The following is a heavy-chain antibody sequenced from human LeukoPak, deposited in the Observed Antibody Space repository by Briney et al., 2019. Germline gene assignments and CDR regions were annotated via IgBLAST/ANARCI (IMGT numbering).Heavy chain of an antibody. Sequence: GESLKISCKGSGYSFTSYWIGWVRQMPGKGLEWMGIIYLGDSDTRYSPSFQGQVTISADKSISTAYLQWSSLKASDTAMYYCAREGYDSSGYYWDAFDIWGQGTMVTVSS. J-gene: IGHJ3*02. CDR1: GYSFTSYW. D-gene: IGHD3-22*01. V-gene: IGHV5-51*01. CDR3: AREGYDSSGYYWDAFDI. CDR2: IYLGDSDT.